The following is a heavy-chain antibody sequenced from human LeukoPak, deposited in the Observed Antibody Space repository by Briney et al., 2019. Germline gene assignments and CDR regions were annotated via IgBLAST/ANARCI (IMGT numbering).Heavy chain of an antibody. Sequence: ASVKVSCKASGYTFTSYGISWVRQAPGQGLERMGWISAYNGNTNYAQKLQGRVTMNTDTSTSTAYMELRRLRSDDTAVYYCARDSSRLVYSNYGYFDYWGQGTLVTVSS. J-gene: IGHJ4*02. CDR3: ARDSSRLVYSNYGYFDY. CDR2: ISAYNGNT. V-gene: IGHV1-18*01. CDR1: GYTFTSYG. D-gene: IGHD4-11*01.